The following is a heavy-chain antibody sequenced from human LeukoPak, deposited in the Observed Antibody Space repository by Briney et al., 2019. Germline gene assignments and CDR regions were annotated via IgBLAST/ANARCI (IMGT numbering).Heavy chain of an antibody. Sequence: GGSLRLSCAASGFTFSSYGMSWVRQAPGKGLEWVSAISGSGGSTYHADSVKGRFTISRDNSKNTLYLQMNSLRAEDTAVYYCAKDHEYSSGWYYFDYWGQGTLVTVSS. J-gene: IGHJ4*02. CDR2: ISGSGGST. V-gene: IGHV3-23*01. CDR3: AKDHEYSSGWYYFDY. CDR1: GFTFSSYG. D-gene: IGHD6-19*01.